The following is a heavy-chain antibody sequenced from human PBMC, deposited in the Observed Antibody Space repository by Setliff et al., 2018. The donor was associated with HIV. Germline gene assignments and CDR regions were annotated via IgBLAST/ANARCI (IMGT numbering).Heavy chain of an antibody. CDR2: IGYNGDT. Sequence: SETLSLTCTVSGGSINSYYWNWIRQYPGQGLEWIGYIGYNGDTSSNPSLNSRVTLSVDRSTNQFSLKLSSVIAADTAVYFCARWGASGGRPDWQAFDMWGQGTMVTVSS. D-gene: IGHD2-15*01. V-gene: IGHV4-59*01. CDR3: ARWGASGGRPDWQAFDM. J-gene: IGHJ3*02. CDR1: GGSINSYY.